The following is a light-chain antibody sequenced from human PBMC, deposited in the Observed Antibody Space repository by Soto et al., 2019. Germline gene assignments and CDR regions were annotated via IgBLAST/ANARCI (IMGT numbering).Light chain of an antibody. J-gene: IGKJ2*02. V-gene: IGKV1-5*01. Sequence: DIQMTQSHSTLSASVGDRVTITCRASQSISSCLAWYQQKPGKAPKLLIYDASSLESGVPSRFSGSGSGTEFTLTFGSLQPYEFATYDCQHYNSYAPCTFGQVTKLEIK. CDR2: DAS. CDR3: QHYNSYAPCT. CDR1: QSISSC.